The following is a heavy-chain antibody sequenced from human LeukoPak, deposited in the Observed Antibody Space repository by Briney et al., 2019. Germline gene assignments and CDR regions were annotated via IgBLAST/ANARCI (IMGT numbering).Heavy chain of an antibody. CDR1: GDSISSYY. D-gene: IGHD5-18*01. V-gene: IGHV4-59*01. CDR2: IYYSGST. Sequence: SETLSLTCTVSGDSISSYYWSWIRQPPGKGLEWIGYIYYSGSTNYNPSLKSRVTISVDTSKNQFSLKLSSVTAANTAVYYCARGLDGELWLPSYFDYWGQGTLVTVSS. J-gene: IGHJ4*02. CDR3: ARGLDGELWLPSYFDY.